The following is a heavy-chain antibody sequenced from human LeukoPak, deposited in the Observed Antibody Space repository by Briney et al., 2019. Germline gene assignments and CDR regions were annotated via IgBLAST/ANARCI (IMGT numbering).Heavy chain of an antibody. Sequence: SETLSLTCAVYGGSFSGYYWSWIRQPPGKGLEWIGEINHSGSTNYNPSLKSRVTISVDTSKNQFSLKLSSVTAADTAVYYCAMEGGSSSVAFDIWGQGTMVTVSS. CDR2: INHSGST. CDR1: GGSFSGYY. CDR3: AMEGGSSSVAFDI. D-gene: IGHD6-6*01. V-gene: IGHV4-34*01. J-gene: IGHJ3*02.